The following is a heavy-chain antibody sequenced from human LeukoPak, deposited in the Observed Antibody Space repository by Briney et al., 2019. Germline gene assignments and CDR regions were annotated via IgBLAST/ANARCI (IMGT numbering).Heavy chain of an antibody. Sequence: GGSLRLSCAASGFTFDDYAMHWVRHAPGKGLEWVSGISWNSGSIGYADSVKGRFTISRDNAKNSLYLQMNSLRAEDTALYYCAKALYYYDSSGFDYWGQGTLVTVSS. V-gene: IGHV3-9*01. D-gene: IGHD3-22*01. J-gene: IGHJ4*02. CDR1: GFTFDDYA. CDR3: AKALYYYDSSGFDY. CDR2: ISWNSGSI.